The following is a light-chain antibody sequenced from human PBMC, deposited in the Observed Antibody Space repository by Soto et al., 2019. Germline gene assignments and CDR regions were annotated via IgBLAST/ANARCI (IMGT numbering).Light chain of an antibody. V-gene: IGLV2-11*01. CDR3: CSSAGGYIFV. J-gene: IGLJ1*01. CDR1: SSDVGGYNY. Sequence: QSALTQPRSVSGSPGQSVTISCTGTSSDVGGYNYVSWYQHHPGKAPKLLIYDVSERPSGVPDRFSASKSGNTASLTISGLQAEDEAEYYCCSSAGGYIFVFGSGTKLTVL. CDR2: DVS.